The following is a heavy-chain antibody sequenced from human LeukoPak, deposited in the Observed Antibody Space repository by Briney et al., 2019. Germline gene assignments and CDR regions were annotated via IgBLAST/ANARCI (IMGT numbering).Heavy chain of an antibody. CDR1: GFTFSSYW. V-gene: IGHV3-7*03. CDR3: AKDQRQWFGEYFDY. D-gene: IGHD3-10*01. J-gene: IGHJ4*02. CDR2: IKQDGSEK. Sequence: GGSLRLSCAASGFTFSSYWMSWVRQAPGKGLEWVANIKQDGSEKYYVDSVKGRFTISRDNAKNSLYLQMNSLRAEDTAVYYCAKDQRQWFGEYFDYWGQGTLVTVSS.